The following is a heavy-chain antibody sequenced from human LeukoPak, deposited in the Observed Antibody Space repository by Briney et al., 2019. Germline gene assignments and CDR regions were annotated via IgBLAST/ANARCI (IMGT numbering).Heavy chain of an antibody. CDR1: GFTFSSYA. J-gene: IGHJ6*02. V-gene: IGHV3-30*04. CDR3: AKDGYSSGFPYYYYYGMDV. CDR2: ISYDGSNK. Sequence: PGGSLRLSCAASGFTFSSYAMHWVRQAPGKGLEWVAVISYDGSNKYYADSVKGRFTISRDNSKNTLYLQMNSLRAEDTAVYYCAKDGYSSGFPYYYYYGMDVWGQGTTVTVSS. D-gene: IGHD6-19*01.